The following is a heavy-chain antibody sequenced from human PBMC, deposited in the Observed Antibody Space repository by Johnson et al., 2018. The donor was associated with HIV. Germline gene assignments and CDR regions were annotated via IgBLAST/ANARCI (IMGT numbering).Heavy chain of an antibody. Sequence: QVQLVESGGGVVQPGRSLRLSCAASGFTFSSYAMHWVRQAPGKGLEWVAVISYDGGTKYYADSVKGRFTISRDNSKNTLYLQMNSLRAEDTAVYYCARRGCSSSPLDAFDIWGQGTMVTVSS. CDR1: GFTFSSYA. J-gene: IGHJ3*02. CDR2: ISYDGGTK. CDR3: ARRGCSSSPLDAFDI. V-gene: IGHV3-30-3*01. D-gene: IGHD2-2*01.